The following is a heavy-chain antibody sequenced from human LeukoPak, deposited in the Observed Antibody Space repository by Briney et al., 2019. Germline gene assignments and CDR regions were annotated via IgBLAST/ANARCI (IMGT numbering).Heavy chain of an antibody. CDR1: GGSFSGYY. D-gene: IGHD4-17*01. CDR3: ARGGWATVTSNYFDY. V-gene: IGHV4-34*01. J-gene: IGHJ4*02. Sequence: SETLSLTRAVYGGSFSGYYWSWIRQPPGKGLEWIGEINHSGSTNYNPSLKSRVTISVDTSKNQFSLKLSSVTAADTAVYYCARGGWATVTSNYFDYWGQGTLVTVSS. CDR2: INHSGST.